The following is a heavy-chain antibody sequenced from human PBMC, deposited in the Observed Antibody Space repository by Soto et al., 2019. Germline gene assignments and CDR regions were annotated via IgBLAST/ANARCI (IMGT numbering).Heavy chain of an antibody. Sequence: LSLTCTVSGGSISRGGYYWSWIRQHPGKGLEWIGYIYYSGSTYYNPSLKSRVTISVDTSKNQFSLKLSSVTAADTAVYYCAREVAEQWLANGKYYFDYWGQGTLVTVSS. V-gene: IGHV4-31*03. J-gene: IGHJ4*02. D-gene: IGHD6-19*01. CDR3: AREVAEQWLANGKYYFDY. CDR1: GGSISRGGYY. CDR2: IYYSGST.